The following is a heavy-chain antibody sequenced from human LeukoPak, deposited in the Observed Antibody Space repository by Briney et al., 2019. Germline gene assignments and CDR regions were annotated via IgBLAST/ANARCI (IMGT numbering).Heavy chain of an antibody. CDR3: VRGGSYTFDP. CDR1: GFTLSHYW. CDR2: IKEDGSET. D-gene: IGHD1-26*01. Sequence: GGSLRLSCSASGFTLSHYWMTWVRQAPGKRLEWVASIKEDGSETSYVDSVKGRFTISRDNAKNSVYLQMNSLGGEDTAVYYCVRGGSYTFDPWGQGILVTVSS. J-gene: IGHJ5*02. V-gene: IGHV3-7*01.